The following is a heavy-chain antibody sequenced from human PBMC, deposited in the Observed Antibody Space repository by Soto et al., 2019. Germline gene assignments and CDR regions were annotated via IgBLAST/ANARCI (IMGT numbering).Heavy chain of an antibody. CDR1: GGSISSGGYY. V-gene: IGHV4-31*03. CDR3: ARDYLGGGFWSGSYYYYGMDV. CDR2: IYYSGST. Sequence: PSETLSLTCTVSGGSISSGGYYWSWIRQHPGKGLEWIGYIYYSGSTYYNPSLKSRVTISVDTSKNQFSLKLSSVTAADTAVYYCARDYLGGGFWSGSYYYYGMDVWGQGTTVTVSS. J-gene: IGHJ6*02. D-gene: IGHD3-3*01.